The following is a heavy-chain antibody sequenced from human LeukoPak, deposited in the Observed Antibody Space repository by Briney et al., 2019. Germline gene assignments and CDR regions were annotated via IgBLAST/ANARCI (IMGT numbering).Heavy chain of an antibody. J-gene: IGHJ3*02. CDR3: ARRGPTTVTTHDAFDI. CDR2: ISGSSNTI. Sequence: GGSLRLSCAASGFTFSSYSMNWDRQAPGKGLDWLSYISGSSNTIYYADSVKGRFTIFRDNARNSLYLQMNSLRAEDTAVYYCARRGPTTVTTHDAFDIWGHGTMVTVSS. D-gene: IGHD4-17*01. V-gene: IGHV3-48*04. CDR1: GFTFSSYS.